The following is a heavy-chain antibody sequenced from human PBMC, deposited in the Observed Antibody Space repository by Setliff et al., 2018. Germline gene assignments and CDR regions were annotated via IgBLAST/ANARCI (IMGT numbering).Heavy chain of an antibody. CDR2: INPNSGGT. J-gene: IGHJ6*03. D-gene: IGHD3-3*01. CDR1: GYTFTGYY. V-gene: IGHV1-2*06. Sequence: ASVKVSCKASGYTFTGYYMHWVRQAPGQGLEWMGRINPNSGGTNYAQKFQGRVTMTRDTSISTAYMELSRLRSDDTAVYYCARGGGQIHYDFWSGYFSDPQPNYYYYYMDVWGKGTTVTVSS. CDR3: ARGGGQIHYDFWSGYFSDPQPNYYYYYMDV.